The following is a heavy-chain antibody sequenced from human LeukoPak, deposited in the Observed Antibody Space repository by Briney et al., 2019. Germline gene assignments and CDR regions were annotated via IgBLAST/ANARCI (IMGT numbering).Heavy chain of an antibody. CDR2: IYNGGST. Sequence: SETLSLTCTVSGASISRDYWTWIRQPPGKGLEWIGYIYNGGSTTYSPSLNSRVTISLDTSNNQVSLRLSSVTAADTAVYYCAKGGTYGGSADYWGQGTLVTVSS. CDR1: GASISRDY. V-gene: IGHV4-59*01. D-gene: IGHD3-16*01. J-gene: IGHJ4*02. CDR3: AKGGTYGGSADY.